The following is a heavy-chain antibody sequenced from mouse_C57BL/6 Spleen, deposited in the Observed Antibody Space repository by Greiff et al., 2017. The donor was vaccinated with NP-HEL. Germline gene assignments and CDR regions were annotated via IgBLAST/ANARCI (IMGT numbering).Heavy chain of an antibody. D-gene: IGHD1-1*01. CDR3: ARFITTVVAGDYYAMDY. CDR2: IHPNSGST. V-gene: IGHV1-64*01. CDR1: GYTFTSYW. J-gene: IGHJ4*01. Sequence: QVQLQQTGAELVKPGASVKLSCKASGYTFTSYWMHWVKQRPGQGLEWIGMIHPNSGSTNYNEKFKSKATLTVDKSSSTAYMQLSSLTSEDSAVYYCARFITTVVAGDYYAMDYWGQGTSVTVSS.